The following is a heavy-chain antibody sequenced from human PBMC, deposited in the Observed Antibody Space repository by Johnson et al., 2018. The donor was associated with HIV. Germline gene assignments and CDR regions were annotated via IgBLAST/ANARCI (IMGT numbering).Heavy chain of an antibody. V-gene: IGHV3-30*03. CDR3: ARVRIIYSSSSHAFDI. CDR2: ISFDGSNE. Sequence: QVQLVESGGGVVQPGMSLRLSYADSGFTFSRENMHWVRQAPDKGLHWVAIISFDGSNEHYADSVRGRFTISRDNSKNTLYLQMSSLRVEDTAVYCCARVRIIYSSSSHAFDIWGQGTMVTVSS. CDR1: GFTFSREN. J-gene: IGHJ3*02. D-gene: IGHD6-6*01.